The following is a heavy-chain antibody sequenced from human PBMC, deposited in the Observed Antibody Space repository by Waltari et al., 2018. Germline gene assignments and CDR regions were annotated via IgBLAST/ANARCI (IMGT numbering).Heavy chain of an antibody. D-gene: IGHD6-6*01. CDR3: ARIGSSPYYYYYYVDV. Sequence: QLQLQESGPGLVKPSETLSLSCTVPGASINTKHFYWGWIRQPPGKGLQWIGSIYYNGITFYNPSLKSRVTISVDTSQNQFSLKLSSVTAADTAVYYCARIGSSPYYYYYYVDVWGKGTTVTVSS. CDR1: GASINTKHFY. V-gene: IGHV4-39*01. CDR2: IYYNGIT. J-gene: IGHJ6*03.